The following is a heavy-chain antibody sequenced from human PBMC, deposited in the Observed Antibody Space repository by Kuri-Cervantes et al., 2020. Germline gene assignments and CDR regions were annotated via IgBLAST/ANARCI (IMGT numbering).Heavy chain of an antibody. Sequence: GGSLRLSYAASGFTFSSYAMHWVRQAPGKGLEWVAVISYDGSNKYYADSVKGRFTISRDNSKNTLYLQMNSLRAEDTAVYYCARDLYGSGTETHWGQGTLVTVSS. D-gene: IGHD3-10*01. J-gene: IGHJ4*02. V-gene: IGHV3-30-3*01. CDR3: ARDLYGSGTETH. CDR1: GFTFSSYA. CDR2: ISYDGSNK.